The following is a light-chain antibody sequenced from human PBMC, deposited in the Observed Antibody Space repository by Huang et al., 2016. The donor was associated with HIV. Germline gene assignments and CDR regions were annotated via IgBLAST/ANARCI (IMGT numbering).Light chain of an antibody. V-gene: IGKV3-15*01. CDR2: GAS. J-gene: IGKJ4*01. Sequence: EIVLTQSPGTLSVTPGERVTLSCRTSQSIGSDLAWYQHKPGQPPRLLISGASTRATGIPATFSGSGSGSEFTLTISSLQSEDFALYYCQQYNYWSPLTFGGGTKVEIK. CDR3: QQYNYWSPLT. CDR1: QSIGSD.